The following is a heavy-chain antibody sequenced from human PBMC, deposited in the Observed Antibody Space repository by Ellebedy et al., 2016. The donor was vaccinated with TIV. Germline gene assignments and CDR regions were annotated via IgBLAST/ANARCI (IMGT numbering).Heavy chain of an antibody. CDR1: GFTFSSYW. CDR2: ISYDGSNK. Sequence: GGSLRLSCAASGFTFSSYWMSWVRQAPGKGLEWVAVISYDGSNKYYADSVKGRFTISRDNSKNTLYLQMNSLRAEDTAVYYCAKSYGMDVWGQGTTVTVSS. CDR3: AKSYGMDV. J-gene: IGHJ6*02. V-gene: IGHV3-30*18.